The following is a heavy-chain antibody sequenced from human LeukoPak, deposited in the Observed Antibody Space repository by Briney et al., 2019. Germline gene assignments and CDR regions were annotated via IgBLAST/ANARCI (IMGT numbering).Heavy chain of an antibody. J-gene: IGHJ6*03. Sequence: SETLSLTCAVYGGSFSGYYWSWIRQPPGKGLEWIGEINHSGSTNYNPSLKSRVTISVDTSKNQFSLKLSSVTAADTAVYYCARQYYYGSGAYMDVWGKGTTVTISS. CDR2: INHSGST. CDR3: ARQYYYGSGAYMDV. V-gene: IGHV4-34*01. CDR1: GGSFSGYY. D-gene: IGHD3-10*01.